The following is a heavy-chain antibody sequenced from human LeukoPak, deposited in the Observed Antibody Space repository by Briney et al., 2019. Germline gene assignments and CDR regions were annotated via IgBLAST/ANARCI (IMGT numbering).Heavy chain of an antibody. Sequence: PSETLSLTGTVSGGSIGSNYWTWIRQPPWKGLEYIGYIYYTGATNYNPSLKSRVTISVDTSKNQFSLRPSSVTAADTAVYFCAKYGNSGWVIDYWGPGTLVTVSS. CDR3: AKYGNSGWVIDY. CDR2: IYYTGAT. V-gene: IGHV4-59*08. J-gene: IGHJ4*02. CDR1: GGSIGSNY. D-gene: IGHD6-19*01.